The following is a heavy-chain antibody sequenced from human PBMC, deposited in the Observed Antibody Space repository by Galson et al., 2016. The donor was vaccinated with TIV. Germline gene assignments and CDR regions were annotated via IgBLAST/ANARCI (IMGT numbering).Heavy chain of an antibody. Sequence: SETLSLTCAVSGYSISSGYYWGWIRLPPGKGLEYIGSSYQSGNTYNNPSLQSRVTISGDLSRNQFSLQLISVTAADTAVYYCGRHYAFRLAYFDLWGRGTLVTVSS. CDR2: SYQSGNT. CDR3: GRHYAFRLAYFDL. J-gene: IGHJ2*01. D-gene: IGHD4-17*01. CDR1: GYSISSGYY. V-gene: IGHV4-38-2*01.